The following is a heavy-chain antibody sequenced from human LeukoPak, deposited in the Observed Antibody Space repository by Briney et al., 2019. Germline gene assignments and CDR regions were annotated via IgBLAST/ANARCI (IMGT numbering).Heavy chain of an antibody. V-gene: IGHV4-39*07. Sequence: SETLSLTCTVSGGSISSSSYYWGCIRQPPGKGLEWIGSIYYSGSTYYNPSLKSRVTISVDTSKNQFSLKLSSVTAADTAVYYCARAGYGDSDFDYWGQGTLVTVSS. CDR1: GGSISSSSYY. CDR2: IYYSGST. J-gene: IGHJ4*02. CDR3: ARAGYGDSDFDY. D-gene: IGHD4-17*01.